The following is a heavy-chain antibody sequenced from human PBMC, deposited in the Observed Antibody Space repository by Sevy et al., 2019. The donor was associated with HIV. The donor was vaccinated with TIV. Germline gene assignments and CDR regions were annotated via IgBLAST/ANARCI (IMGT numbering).Heavy chain of an antibody. Sequence: GGSLRLSCAASGFTFSSYGMNWVRQAPEKGLEWISFVSGNSGAMNYADSVKGRFTISRDNAKNSLYLQMNSLRVDDTAVYYCARDMGGSYTPLDYWGQGTLVTVSS. CDR2: VSGNSGAM. CDR3: ARDMGGSYTPLDY. J-gene: IGHJ4*02. D-gene: IGHD3-10*01. V-gene: IGHV3-48*01. CDR1: GFTFSSYG.